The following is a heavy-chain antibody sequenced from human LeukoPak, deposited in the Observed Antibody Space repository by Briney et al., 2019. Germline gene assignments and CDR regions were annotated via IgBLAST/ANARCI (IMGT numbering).Heavy chain of an antibody. Sequence: GGSLRLSCVASGFTFDDYAMSWVRQAPGKGLEGVSGINWNGASTTYGDSVKGRFTVSRDNAKNSLYLQMNSLRAEDTAFYYWARVNGYRKGDFDYGGQGPRVVVSS. CDR1: GFTFDDYA. CDR2: INWNGAST. V-gene: IGHV3-20*04. J-gene: IGHJ4*02. CDR3: ARVNGYRKGDFDY. D-gene: IGHD5-24*01.